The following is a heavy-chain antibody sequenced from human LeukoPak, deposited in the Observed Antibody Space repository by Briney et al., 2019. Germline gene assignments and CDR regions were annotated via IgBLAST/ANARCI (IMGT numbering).Heavy chain of an antibody. J-gene: IGHJ5*02. CDR3: ARDLNGFVGNSWFDP. D-gene: IGHD2-8*01. CDR1: GASISSYY. CDR2: IYVTGST. Sequence: PSETLSLTCTVSGASISSYYWSWIRQPAGKALEWIGRIYVTGSTTYNPSLESRVTMSLDTSKNHFSLKLRSVTAADTAVYYCARDLNGFVGNSWFDPWGQGTLVTVSS. V-gene: IGHV4-4*07.